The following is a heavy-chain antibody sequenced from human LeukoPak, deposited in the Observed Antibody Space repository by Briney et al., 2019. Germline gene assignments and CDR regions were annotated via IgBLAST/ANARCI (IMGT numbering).Heavy chain of an antibody. CDR1: GFTFSSYE. V-gene: IGHV3-48*03. D-gene: IGHD6-19*01. J-gene: IGHJ4*02. Sequence: GGSLRLSCAASGFTFSSYEMNWVRQAPGKGLEWVSYISSSGSTTYSADSVKGRFTISRDNAKNSLYLQMNSLRAEDTAVYHCARDGSGWYDYWGQGILVTVSS. CDR2: ISSSGSTT. CDR3: ARDGSGWYDY.